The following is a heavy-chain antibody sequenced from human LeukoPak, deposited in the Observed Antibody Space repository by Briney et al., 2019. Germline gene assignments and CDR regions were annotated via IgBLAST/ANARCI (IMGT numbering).Heavy chain of an antibody. CDR3: ARDSNVATYDY. CDR1: GFTFSSYW. D-gene: IGHD5-12*01. CDR2: IKTDGSEK. J-gene: IGHJ4*02. Sequence: PGGSLRLSCAASGFTFSSYWISWVRQAPGKGPEWVANIKTDGSEKYYVDSVKGRFTISRDNTKNSVYLQMNSLRADDTAVYYCARDSNVATYDYWGQGTLVTVSS. V-gene: IGHV3-7*01.